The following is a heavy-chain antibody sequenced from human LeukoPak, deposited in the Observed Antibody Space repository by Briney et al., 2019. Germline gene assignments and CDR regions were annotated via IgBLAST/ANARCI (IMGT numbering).Heavy chain of an antibody. J-gene: IGHJ3*02. CDR3: AAGYLRYFDWSHRPDAFDI. D-gene: IGHD3-9*01. V-gene: IGHV1-24*01. CDR2: FDPEDGET. Sequence: GASVKVSCKVSGYTLTELSMHWVRQAPGKGLEWMGGFDPEDGETIYAQKFQGRVTMTEDTSTDTAYMELSSLRSEDTAVYYCAAGYLRYFDWSHRPDAFDIWGQGTMVTVSS. CDR1: GYTLTELS.